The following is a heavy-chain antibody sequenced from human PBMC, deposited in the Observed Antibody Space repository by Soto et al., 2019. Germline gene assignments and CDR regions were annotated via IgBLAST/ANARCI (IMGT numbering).Heavy chain of an antibody. V-gene: IGHV4-30-4*01. J-gene: IGHJ4*02. CDR2: IYNGGRT. CDR1: GDSISSDGYH. Sequence: SETLSLTCTVSGDSISSDGYHWSWIRQSPGKGLEWIGYIYNGGRTFYRPSLESRINMSLDATKNSYSLRLTSVTAADTAVYYCARAPVGMDSINFFDHWGQGILVTSPQ. D-gene: IGHD2-8*01. CDR3: ARAPVGMDSINFFDH.